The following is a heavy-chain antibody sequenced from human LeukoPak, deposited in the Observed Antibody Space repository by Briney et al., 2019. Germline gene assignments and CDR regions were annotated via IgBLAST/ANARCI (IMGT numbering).Heavy chain of an antibody. Sequence: PGGSLRLSCEASGFTFSSFGIHWVRQAPGKGLEWVAVVSDNGKTKYYAASVEGRFTISRDNSRNTLYLQMNSLRAEDTAVYYCAKDYYYDSSGTDAFDIWGQGTMVTVSS. CDR1: GFTFSSFG. D-gene: IGHD3-22*01. CDR2: VSDNGKTK. V-gene: IGHV3-30*18. J-gene: IGHJ3*02. CDR3: AKDYYYDSSGTDAFDI.